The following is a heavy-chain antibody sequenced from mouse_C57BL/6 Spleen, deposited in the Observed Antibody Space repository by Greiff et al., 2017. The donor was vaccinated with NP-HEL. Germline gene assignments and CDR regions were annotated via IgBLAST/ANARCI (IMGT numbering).Heavy chain of an antibody. D-gene: IGHD4-1*01. CDR1: GYTFTIYW. Sequence: VQLQQPGAELVKPGASMKLSCKASGYTFTIYWMHWVKQRPGQGLEWIGMIHPNSGSTNYNEKFKSKATLTVDKSSSTAYMQLSSLTSEDSAVYYCASSNWDDYWGQGTTLTVSS. CDR2: IHPNSGST. V-gene: IGHV1-64*01. J-gene: IGHJ2*01. CDR3: ASSNWDDY.